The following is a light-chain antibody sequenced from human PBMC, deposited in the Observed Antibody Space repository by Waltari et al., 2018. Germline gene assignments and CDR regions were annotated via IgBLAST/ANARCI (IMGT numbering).Light chain of an antibody. CDR3: QQYNSYPRT. CDR2: AAS. Sequence: DIRMTQSPSSLSASVGDRVTITCRAIQGIGNYLAWFQQQPGKAPKSLIYAASTLKSGLPAMCSGSGSGTDFTLTISCLQPEDFGVYYCQQYNSYPRTFGQGTKVEMK. V-gene: IGKV1-16*01. CDR1: QGIGNY. J-gene: IGKJ1*01.